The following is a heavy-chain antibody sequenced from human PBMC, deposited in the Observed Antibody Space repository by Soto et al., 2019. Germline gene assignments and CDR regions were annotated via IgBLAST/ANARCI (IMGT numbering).Heavy chain of an antibody. J-gene: IGHJ4*02. CDR3: ARYYGSGSYFPDY. CDR1: GFTFSDYY. D-gene: IGHD3-10*01. V-gene: IGHV3-11*03. CDR2: ITSIGGYT. Sequence: GGSLRLSCAASGFTFSDYYMSWIRQAPGKGLEWVSYITSIGGYTIYADSVKGRFTISRDNAKNSLYLQMNSLRAEDTAVYYCARYYGSGSYFPDYWGQGTLVTVSS.